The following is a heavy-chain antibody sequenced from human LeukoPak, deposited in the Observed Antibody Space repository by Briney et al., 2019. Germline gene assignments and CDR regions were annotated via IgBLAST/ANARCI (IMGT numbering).Heavy chain of an antibody. CDR3: ASRPGYSSSRRPLYYYYYGMDV. V-gene: IGHV4-59*12. Sequence: PSETLSLTCSVSGDSTAGYFWGWLRQSPGRAPEWLAYVYRSGQSDYNSSLRGRVTVSLDRSKTQVSLRLRSLTAADTAVYYCASRPGYSSSRRPLYYYYYGMDVWGQGTTVTVSS. CDR1: GDSTAGYF. J-gene: IGHJ6*02. CDR2: VYRSGQS. D-gene: IGHD6-13*01.